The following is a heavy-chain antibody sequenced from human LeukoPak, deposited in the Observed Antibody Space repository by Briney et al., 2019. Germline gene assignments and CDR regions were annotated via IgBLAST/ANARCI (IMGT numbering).Heavy chain of an antibody. J-gene: IGHJ4*02. D-gene: IGHD2-21*01. CDR2: IRYDGSNK. Sequence: GGSLRLSCAASGFTFSSYGIHWVRQAPGKGLEWVAFIRYDGSNKYYADSVKGRFTISRDNSKNTLYLQMNRLRAEDTAVYYCVRGQNIYYWGQGTLVTVSS. V-gene: IGHV3-30*02. CDR1: GFTFSSYG. CDR3: VRGQNIYY.